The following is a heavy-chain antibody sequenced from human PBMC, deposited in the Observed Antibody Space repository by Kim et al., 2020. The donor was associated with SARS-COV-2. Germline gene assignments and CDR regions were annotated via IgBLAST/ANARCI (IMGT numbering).Heavy chain of an antibody. CDR3: ARVMGHYYDSSGYYQADY. Sequence: ASVKVSCKASGYTFTGYYMHWVRQAPGQGLEWMGRINPNSGGTNYAQKFQGRVTMTRDTSISTAYMELSRLRSDDTAVYYCARVMGHYYDSSGYYQADYWGQGTLVIVSS. D-gene: IGHD3-22*01. CDR2: INPNSGGT. J-gene: IGHJ4*02. CDR1: GYTFTGYY. V-gene: IGHV1-2*06.